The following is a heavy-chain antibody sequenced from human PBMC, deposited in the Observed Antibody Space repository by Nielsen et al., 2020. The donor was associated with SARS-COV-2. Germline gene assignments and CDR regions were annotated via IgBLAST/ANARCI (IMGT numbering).Heavy chain of an antibody. D-gene: IGHD6-13*01. CDR3: ARDLGIAAAGISPPK. V-gene: IGHV3-48*04. Sequence: GESLKISCAASGFTFSSYSMNWVRQAPGKGLEWVSYISSSSSTIYYADSVKGRFTISRDNAKNSLYLQMNSLRAEDTAVYYCARDLGIAAAGISPPKWGQGTLVTVSS. J-gene: IGHJ4*02. CDR2: ISSSSSTI. CDR1: GFTFSSYS.